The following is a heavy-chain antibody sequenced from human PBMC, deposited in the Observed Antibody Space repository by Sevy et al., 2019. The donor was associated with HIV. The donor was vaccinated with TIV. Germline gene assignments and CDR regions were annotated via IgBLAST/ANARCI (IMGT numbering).Heavy chain of an antibody. CDR1: GHTLNQLS. CDR3: ASAREYYEDNSGYFDY. D-gene: IGHD3-22*01. Sequence: ASVKVSCKVSGHTLNQLSMHWVRQAPGKGLEWMGRFDPEDGETIYAQRFQGRFTMTEDTSTDTAYMHLSSLRSEDTAVYYCASAREYYEDNSGYFDYWGQGTLVTASS. J-gene: IGHJ4*02. V-gene: IGHV1-24*01. CDR2: FDPEDGET.